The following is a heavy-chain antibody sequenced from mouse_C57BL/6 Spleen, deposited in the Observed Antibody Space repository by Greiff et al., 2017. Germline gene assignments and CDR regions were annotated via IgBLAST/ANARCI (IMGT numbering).Heavy chain of an antibody. Sequence: VQLQQSGAELVRPGTSVKVSCKASGYAFTNYLIEWVKQRPGQGLEWIGVINPGSGGTNYNEKFKGKATLTADKSSSTAYMQLSSLTSEDSAVYFCARRSNYGFAYWGQGTLVTVSA. CDR1: GYAFTNYL. J-gene: IGHJ3*01. CDR2: INPGSGGT. V-gene: IGHV1-54*01. D-gene: IGHD2-5*01. CDR3: ARRSNYGFAY.